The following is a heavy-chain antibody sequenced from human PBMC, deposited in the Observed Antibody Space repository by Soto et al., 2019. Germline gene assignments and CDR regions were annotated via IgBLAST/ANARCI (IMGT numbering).Heavy chain of an antibody. CDR3: TRETVGDRDS. D-gene: IGHD4-17*01. V-gene: IGHV3-74*01. J-gene: IGHJ4*02. Sequence: EVQLVESGGGLVQPGGSLRLSCTDSGFTFSGDWMHWVRQAPGKGLVWVSRLGPHENGLNYADSVKGRFTISRDNAKNTLYLQMNKLRVEDTAVYFCTRETVGDRDSWGQGTLVTVSS. CDR2: LGPHENGL. CDR1: GFTFSGDW.